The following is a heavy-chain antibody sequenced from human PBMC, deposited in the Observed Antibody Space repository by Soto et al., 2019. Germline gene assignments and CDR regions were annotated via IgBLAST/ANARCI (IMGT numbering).Heavy chain of an antibody. V-gene: IGHV1-69*06. CDR3: VRDRDLYRDMVHADL. J-gene: IGHJ4*01. CDR1: GGTFSNYP. D-gene: IGHD1-26*01. Sequence: SVKVSCKATGGTFSNYPITWVRQAPGQGLEWMGGVIPTFGPANYADSVRGRFTISADNAENSVFLQMNSLRDEDTAVYFCVRDRDLYRDMVHADLWGQGTLVTVSS. CDR2: VIPTFGPA.